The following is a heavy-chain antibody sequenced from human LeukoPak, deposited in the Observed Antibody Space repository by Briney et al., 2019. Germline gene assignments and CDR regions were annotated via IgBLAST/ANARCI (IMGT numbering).Heavy chain of an antibody. CDR2: IHYSGST. CDR1: GGSISSHY. CDR3: ARHQGLWFGDAFDI. Sequence: PSETLSLTCTVSGGSISSHYWSWIRQPPGKGLEWIGNIHYSGSTNYNPSLKSRVTISVDTSKDQFTLKLNSVTAADTAVYYCARHQGLWFGDAFDIWGQGTMVTVSS. D-gene: IGHD3-10*01. V-gene: IGHV4-59*11. J-gene: IGHJ3*02.